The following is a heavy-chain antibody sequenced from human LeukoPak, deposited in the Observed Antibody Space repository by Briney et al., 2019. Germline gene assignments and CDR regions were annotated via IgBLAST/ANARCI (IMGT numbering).Heavy chain of an antibody. CDR3: GRGGYNTYYFDY. CDR1: GFTFSTYA. J-gene: IGHJ4*02. CDR2: ISGSGGST. Sequence: PGGSLRLSCAASGFTFSTYAMSWVRQAPGKGLEWVSTISGSGGSTYYADSVKGRFTISRDNSKNTLYLQMNTLRAEDTAVHYCGRGGYNTYYFDYWGQGTLVTVSS. D-gene: IGHD5-24*01. V-gene: IGHV3-23*01.